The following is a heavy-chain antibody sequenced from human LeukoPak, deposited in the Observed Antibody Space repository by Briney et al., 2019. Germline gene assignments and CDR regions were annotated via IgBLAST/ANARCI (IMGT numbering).Heavy chain of an antibody. J-gene: IGHJ4*02. Sequence: GGSLRLSCAASGFTFSSYAMHWVRQAPGNGLEWVAVISYDGSNKYYADSVKGRFTISRDNSKNTLYLQMNSLRAEDTAVYYCARDSSLTFDYWGQGTLVTVSS. V-gene: IGHV3-30-3*01. D-gene: IGHD6-6*01. CDR2: ISYDGSNK. CDR1: GFTFSSYA. CDR3: ARDSSLTFDY.